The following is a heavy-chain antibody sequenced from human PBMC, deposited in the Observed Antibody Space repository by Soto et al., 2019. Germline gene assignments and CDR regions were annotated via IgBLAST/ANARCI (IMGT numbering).Heavy chain of an antibody. J-gene: IGHJ4*02. V-gene: IGHV1-69*13. CDR1: GGTFSSYA. Sequence: SVKVSCKASGGTFSSYAISWVRQAPGQGLEWMGGIIPIFGTANYAQKFQGRVTITADESTSTAYMELSSLRSEDTAVYYCTRATLIRKGYYDDTDYYYFDYWGQGTLVTVSA. D-gene: IGHD3-22*01. CDR2: IIPIFGTA. CDR3: TRATLIRKGYYDDTDYYYFDY.